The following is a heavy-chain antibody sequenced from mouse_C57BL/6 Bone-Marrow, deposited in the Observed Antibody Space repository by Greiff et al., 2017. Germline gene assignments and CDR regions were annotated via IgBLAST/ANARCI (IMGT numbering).Heavy chain of an antibody. CDR1: GYTFTSYW. CDR2: IYPGNSDT. Sequence: EVQLQQSGTVLARPGASVKMSCKTSGYTFTSYWMHWVNQRPGQGLEWIGAIYPGNSDTSYNPKFKGKAKLTAVTSASTAYMELSSLTNEDSAVYYCMGYYAYYFDYWGQGTTLTVSS. CDR3: MGYYAYYFDY. J-gene: IGHJ2*01. V-gene: IGHV1-5*01. D-gene: IGHD2-3*01.